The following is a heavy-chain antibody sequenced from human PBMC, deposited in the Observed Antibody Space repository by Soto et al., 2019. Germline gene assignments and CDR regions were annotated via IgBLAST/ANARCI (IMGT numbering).Heavy chain of an antibody. Sequence: QVQLVESGGGVVQPGRSLRLSCAASGFTLSSYAMHWVRQAPGKGLEWVAIISYDGSNKDFADSVKGRFTISRDISKSTVYLQMNSLRAEDTAMYYCARDPRGSYYCDYWGQGTLVTVSS. V-gene: IGHV3-30-3*01. D-gene: IGHD1-26*01. CDR3: ARDPRGSYYCDY. J-gene: IGHJ4*02. CDR1: GFTLSSYA. CDR2: ISYDGSNK.